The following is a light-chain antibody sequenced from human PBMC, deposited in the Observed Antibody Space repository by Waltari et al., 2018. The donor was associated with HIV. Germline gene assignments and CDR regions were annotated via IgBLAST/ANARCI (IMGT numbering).Light chain of an antibody. CDR3: CSYAGNYTLV. CDR2: DVS. J-gene: IGLJ3*02. CDR1: SSDVGGYNS. V-gene: IGLV2-11*01. Sequence: QSALTQPRSVSGSPGPSVTISCTGTSSDVGGYNSVSWYQQHPGKAPKFMIYDVSKRPSGVPDRLSGSKSGNTASLTISGLQAEDEADYYCCSYAGNYTLVFGGGTKLTVL.